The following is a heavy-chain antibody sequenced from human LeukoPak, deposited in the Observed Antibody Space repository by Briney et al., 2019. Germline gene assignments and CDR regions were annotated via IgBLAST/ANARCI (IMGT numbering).Heavy chain of an antibody. V-gene: IGHV4-4*09. CDR1: GSISGYY. D-gene: IGHD2-2*01. J-gene: IGHJ3*02. CDR3: ARQKCTSTSCLTKNAFDI. Sequence: SETLSLTCTVSGSISGYYWSWIRQPPGKGLEWIGYIYTSGSTNYNPSLKGRVTISVDTSKNQFSLDLSSMTAADTAVYYCARQKCTSTSCLTKNAFDIWGQGTMVTVSS. CDR2: IYTSGST.